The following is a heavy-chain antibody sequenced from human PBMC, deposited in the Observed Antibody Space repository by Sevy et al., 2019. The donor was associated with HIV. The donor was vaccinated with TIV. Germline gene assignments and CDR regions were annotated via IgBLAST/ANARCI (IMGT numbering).Heavy chain of an antibody. CDR1: GGSFSGYY. CDR2: INHSGST. V-gene: IGHV4-34*01. J-gene: IGHJ6*02. D-gene: IGHD6-19*01. CDR3: ARGGSGWYMGYYYYGMDV. Sequence: SETLSLTCAVYGGSFSGYYWSWIRQPPGKGLEWIGEINHSGSTNYNPSLKSRVTISVDTSKNQFSLKLSSVTAADTAVYYCARGGSGWYMGYYYYGMDVWGQGTTVTVSS.